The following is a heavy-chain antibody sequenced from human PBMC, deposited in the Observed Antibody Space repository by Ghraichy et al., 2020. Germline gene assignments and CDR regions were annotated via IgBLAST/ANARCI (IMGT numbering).Heavy chain of an antibody. V-gene: IGHV2-5*02. CDR2: IHWDDEK. CDR3: AHFSAMIKWGGGIVIGPYFDS. J-gene: IGHJ4*02. CDR1: GFSLSTIGVT. Sequence: SGPTLVKPTQSLTLTCTFSGFSLSTIGVTVGWIRQPPGKALEWLALIHWDDEKRYSPSLKNRLTIAKDTSKNQVVLTMTNMDPVDTGTYYCAHFSAMIKWGGGIVIGPYFDSWGQGALVTVSS. D-gene: IGHD3-16*02.